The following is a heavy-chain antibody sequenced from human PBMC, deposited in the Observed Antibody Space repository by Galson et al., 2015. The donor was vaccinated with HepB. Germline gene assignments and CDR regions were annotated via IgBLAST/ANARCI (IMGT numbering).Heavy chain of an antibody. CDR2: ISSSSSYI. CDR1: GFTFSSYS. D-gene: IGHD2-15*01. J-gene: IGHJ4*02. CDR3: ARVEAVRGYCSGGSCYGDFDY. V-gene: IGHV3-21*01. Sequence: SLRLSCAASGFTFSSYSMNWVRQAPGKGLEWVSSISSSSSYIYYADSVKGRFTISRDNAKNSLYLQMNGLRAEDTAVYYCARVEAVRGYCSGGSCYGDFDYWGQGTLVTVSS.